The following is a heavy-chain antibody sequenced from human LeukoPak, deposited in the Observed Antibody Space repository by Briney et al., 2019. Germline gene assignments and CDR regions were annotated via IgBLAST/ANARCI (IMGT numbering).Heavy chain of an antibody. J-gene: IGHJ5*02. D-gene: IGHD5-18*01. CDR3: ASIQLWLSENWFDP. V-gene: IGHV1-69*05. CDR2: IIPIFGTA. CDR1: GYTFTGYY. Sequence: ASVRVSCKASGYTFTGYYMHWVRQAPGQGLEWMGRIIPIFGTANYAQKFQGGVTITTDESTSTAYMELSSLRSEDTAVYYCASIQLWLSENWFDPWGQGTLVTVSS.